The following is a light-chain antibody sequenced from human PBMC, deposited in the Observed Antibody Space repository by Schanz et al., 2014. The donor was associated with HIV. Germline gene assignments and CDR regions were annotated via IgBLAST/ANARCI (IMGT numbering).Light chain of an antibody. V-gene: IGLV2-23*02. J-gene: IGLJ2*01. CDR3: CSHAGSSTWV. CDR2: EVS. Sequence: QSALTQPASVSGSPGQSITISCSGTSSDIGGSDNVSWYQQHPGRAPKVMIYEVSKRPSGASHRFSGSKSGNTASLTISGLQAEDEADYYCCSHAGSSTWVFGGGTKVTVL. CDR1: SSDIGGSDN.